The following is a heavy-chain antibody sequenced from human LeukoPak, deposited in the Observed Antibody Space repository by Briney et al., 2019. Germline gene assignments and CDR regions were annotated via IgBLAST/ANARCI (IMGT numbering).Heavy chain of an antibody. J-gene: IGHJ6*03. D-gene: IGHD6-6*01. CDR1: GYTFTGYY. CDR2: INPNSGGT. CDR3: ATLEYSSSSVYYYMDV. Sequence: GASVKVSCKASGYTFTGYYMHWVRQAPGQGLEWMGWINPNSGGTNYAQKFQGRVTMTRDTSISTAYMELSRLRSDDTAVYYCATLEYSSSSVYYYMDVWGKGTTVTVSS. V-gene: IGHV1-2*02.